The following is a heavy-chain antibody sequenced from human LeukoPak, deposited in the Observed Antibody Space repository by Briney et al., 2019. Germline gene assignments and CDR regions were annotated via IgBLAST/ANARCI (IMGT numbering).Heavy chain of an antibody. D-gene: IGHD5-18*01. Sequence: KPSQTLSLTCTVSGGSISGGAYYWSWIRQHPGKGLEWIGYIYYSGNTYYSPSLKSRVTISVDTSKNQFSLKLSSVTAADTAVYYCTRAGSGYSFDYWGQGTLVTVSS. CDR2: IYYSGNT. CDR3: TRAGSGYSFDY. CDR1: GGSISGGAYY. V-gene: IGHV4-31*03. J-gene: IGHJ4*02.